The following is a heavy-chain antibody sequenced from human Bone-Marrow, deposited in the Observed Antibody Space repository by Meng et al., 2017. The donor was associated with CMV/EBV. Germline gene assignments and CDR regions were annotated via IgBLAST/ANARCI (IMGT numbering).Heavy chain of an antibody. CDR1: GFSFNRYP. J-gene: IGHJ4*02. CDR3: ARAGYYDSSGYHPPGH. V-gene: IGHV3-30-3*01. CDR2: TSADGNIE. Sequence: GESLKISCSTSGFSFNRYPMLWVRQAPGEGLEWVAITSADGNIEYYADSVKGRFTISRDNAKNTLYLEMNSLGVEDTAVFYCARAGYYDSSGYHPPGHWGQGTLVTVSS. D-gene: IGHD3-22*01.